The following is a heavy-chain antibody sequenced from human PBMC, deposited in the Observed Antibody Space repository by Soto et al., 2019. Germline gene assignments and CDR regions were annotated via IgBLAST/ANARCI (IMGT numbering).Heavy chain of an antibody. J-gene: IGHJ3*02. Sequence: EVQLVQSGAEVKKPGESLKISCKGSGYTFTTYRIAWIRQMPGKGLEWMGIIYPGDSETRYSPSFQGQVTISADKSNTTAYLQWSGLRASDTSMYYFARHRIEAAVDAFDIWGQGTMVTVSS. CDR1: GYTFTTYR. D-gene: IGHD6-13*01. CDR2: IYPGDSET. CDR3: ARHRIEAAVDAFDI. V-gene: IGHV5-51*03.